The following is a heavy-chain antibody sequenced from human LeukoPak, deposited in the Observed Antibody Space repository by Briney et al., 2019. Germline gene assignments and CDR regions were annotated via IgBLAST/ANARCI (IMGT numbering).Heavy chain of an antibody. CDR3: AKDFWSGYYPDY. V-gene: IGHV3-23*01. CDR1: GFIFSSYA. J-gene: IGHJ4*02. Sequence: GGSLRLSCAGPGFIFSSYAMSWVRQAPGKGLEWVSGSGSGGSTHYADSVKGRFTISRDNSKNTLYLQMNSLRAEDTAKYYCAKDFWSGYYPDYWGQGTLVTVSS. D-gene: IGHD3-3*01. CDR2: SGSGGST.